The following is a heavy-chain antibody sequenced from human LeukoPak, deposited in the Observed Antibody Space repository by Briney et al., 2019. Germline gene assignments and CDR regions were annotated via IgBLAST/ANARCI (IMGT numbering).Heavy chain of an antibody. Sequence: HPGRSLRLSCVASGFTFSSYGMHWVRQAPGKGLEWVALVSYDGSNDYYADSVKGRFTISRDNSNNTLYLQMNSLRAEDTAVYYCAKDYIEGTYWAPIDYWGQGTLVSVSS. CDR3: AKDYIEGTYWAPIDY. D-gene: IGHD2-21*01. CDR2: VSYDGSND. J-gene: IGHJ4*02. V-gene: IGHV3-30*18. CDR1: GFTFSSYG.